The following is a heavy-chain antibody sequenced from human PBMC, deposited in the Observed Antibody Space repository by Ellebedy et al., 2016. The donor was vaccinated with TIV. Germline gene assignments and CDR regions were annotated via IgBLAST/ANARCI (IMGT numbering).Heavy chain of an antibody. J-gene: IGHJ4*02. Sequence: PGGSLRLSCAGPGYSFSSYAMSWVRQAPGTGLEWVSGVNAGGVVIADADSVKGRFTISRDNSRNTLYLQMNSLRAEDKAIYYCSSSRYHYYVGNTVFAYWGQGILVTVSS. CDR3: SSSRYHYYVGNTVFAY. V-gene: IGHV3-23*01. CDR1: GYSFSSYA. D-gene: IGHD3-10*02. CDR2: VNAGGVVI.